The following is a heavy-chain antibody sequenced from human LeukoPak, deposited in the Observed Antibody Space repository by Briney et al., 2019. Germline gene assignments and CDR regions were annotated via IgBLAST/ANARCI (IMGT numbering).Heavy chain of an antibody. Sequence: PGGSLRLSCAASGFTFSSHSMNWVRQAPGKGLEWVSYISAGGSTIYYADSVQGRFTISRDNAKSSLSLQMSSLTAEDTALYYCARAPAPRHCTSTSCPRGPFDYWGQGTLVTVSS. J-gene: IGHJ4*02. V-gene: IGHV3-48*01. CDR1: GFTFSSHS. CDR3: ARAPAPRHCTSTSCPRGPFDY. CDR2: ISAGGSTI. D-gene: IGHD2-2*01.